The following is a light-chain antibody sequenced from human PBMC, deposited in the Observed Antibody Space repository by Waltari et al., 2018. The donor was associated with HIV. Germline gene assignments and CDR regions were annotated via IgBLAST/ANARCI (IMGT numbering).Light chain of an antibody. V-gene: IGLV3-21*04. CDR2: YYT. Sequence: SYVLTQRPSVSVAPGKTATITCGGTDIGGKSVHWYQKKPGQAPVLVRLYYTGPPSGGPERFSGSNSGNTATLTISRAEAGDEADYYCHVWDVSDYVSGVFGGGTKVTVL. CDR3: HVWDVSDYVSGV. CDR1: DIGGKS. J-gene: IGLJ3*02.